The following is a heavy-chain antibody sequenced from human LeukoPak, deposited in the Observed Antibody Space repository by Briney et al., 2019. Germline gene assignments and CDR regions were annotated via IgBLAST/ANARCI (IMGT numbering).Heavy chain of an antibody. CDR3: AKAEVGPLDY. Sequence: GGSLRLSCVASGFPFRSYALAWVRLAPGKGLEWVSAISRSATATFYADSVKGRFTISRDNSKNTLYLQMNSLRVEDTALYYCAKAEVGPLDYWGQGTLVTVSA. D-gene: IGHD1-26*01. CDR1: GFPFRSYA. CDR2: ISRSATAT. V-gene: IGHV3-23*01. J-gene: IGHJ4*02.